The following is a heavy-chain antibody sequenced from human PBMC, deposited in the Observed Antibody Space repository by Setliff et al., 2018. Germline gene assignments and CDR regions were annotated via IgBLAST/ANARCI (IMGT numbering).Heavy chain of an antibody. Sequence: SETLSLTCAVYGGSFNVYFWSWIRQPAGKGLEWIGRLHTSGSIDYNPSLKSRVTISVDTSKNQFSLRLRSVTAADTAVYFCARDNTMVGATDYWGLGTLVTVSS. CDR1: GGSFNVYF. J-gene: IGHJ4*02. CDR3: ARDNTMVGATDY. V-gene: IGHV4-4*07. D-gene: IGHD1-26*01. CDR2: LHTSGSI.